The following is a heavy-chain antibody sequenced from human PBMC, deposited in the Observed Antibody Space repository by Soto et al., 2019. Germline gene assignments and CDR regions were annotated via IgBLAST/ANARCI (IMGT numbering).Heavy chain of an antibody. V-gene: IGHV1-8*01. J-gene: IGHJ6*02. CDR2: MNPNSVNT. CDR3: ARGPGSSDWRFSYYDMDV. Sequence: QVQLVQSGAEVKKPGASVKVSCTFTSYDINWVRQATGQGLEWMGWMNPNSVNTRDAQKFQGRVTMTRNTSNFTAYMELSSLRSEDTAVYYCARGPGSSDWRFSYYDMDVWGQGTTVTVSS. D-gene: IGHD6-19*01. CDR1: FTSYD.